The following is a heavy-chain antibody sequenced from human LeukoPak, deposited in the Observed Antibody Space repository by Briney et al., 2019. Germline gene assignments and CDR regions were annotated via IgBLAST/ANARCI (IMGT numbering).Heavy chain of an antibody. D-gene: IGHD3-10*01. CDR3: ARERAERFYYGSGSSYNGCELDC. V-gene: IGHV4-61*02. Sequence: SETLSLTCSVSGGSISSGSHFWSWIRQPAGKGLEWIGRVYSSGSANYNPSLESRVSISVDTSKNHFSLKLNSVTAADTAVYYCARERAERFYYGSGSSYNGCELDCWGQGTLVTVSS. CDR2: VYSSGSA. CDR1: GGSISSGSHF. J-gene: IGHJ4*02.